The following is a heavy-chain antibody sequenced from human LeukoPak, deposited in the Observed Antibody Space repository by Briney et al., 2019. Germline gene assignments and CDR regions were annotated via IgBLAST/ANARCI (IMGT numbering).Heavy chain of an antibody. CDR1: GYSFTSYG. CDR3: ARHHYYMDV. CDR2: MNPNSGNT. V-gene: IGHV1-8*01. Sequence: ASVKVSCKASGYSFTSYGISWVRQAPGQGLEWMGWMNPNSGNTGYAQKFQGRVTMTRNTSISTAYMELSSLRSEDTAVYYCARHHYYMDVWGKGTTVTVSS. J-gene: IGHJ6*03.